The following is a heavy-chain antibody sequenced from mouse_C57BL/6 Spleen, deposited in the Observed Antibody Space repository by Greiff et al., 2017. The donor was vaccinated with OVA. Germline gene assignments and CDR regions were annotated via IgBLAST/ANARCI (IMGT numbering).Heavy chain of an antibody. Sequence: VQLQQPGAELVKPGASVKMSCKASGYTFTSYWITWVKQRPGQGLEWIGDIYPGSGSTNYNEKFKSKATLTVDTSSSTAYMQLSSLTSEDSAVYDCARWEDYVRRFAYWGQGTLVTVSA. V-gene: IGHV1-55*01. CDR1: GYTFTSYW. CDR3: ARWEDYVRRFAY. D-gene: IGHD1-1*01. J-gene: IGHJ3*01. CDR2: IYPGSGST.